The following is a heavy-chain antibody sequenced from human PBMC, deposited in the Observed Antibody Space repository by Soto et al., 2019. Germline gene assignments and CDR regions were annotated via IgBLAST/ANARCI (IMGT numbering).Heavy chain of an antibody. CDR3: ARQGGLYGSGSLDP. J-gene: IGHJ5*02. CDR1: GGSISSSSYY. CDR2: IYFSGIT. V-gene: IGHV4-39*01. D-gene: IGHD3-10*01. Sequence: PSETLSLTCTVSGGSISSSSYYWAWIRQPPGKGLEWTGKIYFSGITHYNPSLRSRVTISVDSSKNQFSLNLTSLTAADTAVYYCARQGGLYGSGSLDPWGQGTLVTVPS.